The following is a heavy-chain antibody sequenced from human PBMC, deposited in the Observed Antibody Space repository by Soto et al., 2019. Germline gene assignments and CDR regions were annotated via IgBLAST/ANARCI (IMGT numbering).Heavy chain of an antibody. V-gene: IGHV3-9*02. J-gene: IGHJ4*02. CDR1: ALRTDDCA. Sequence: GPSMSLPCDVSALRTDDCAMHWFRQVPGKGLEWVSGIFWKSGGTGHADSVKGRFTISRDNAKNSLYLQMSSLRAEDTAVYYCARDLFDYWGQGT. CDR3: ARDLFDY. CDR2: IFWKSGGT.